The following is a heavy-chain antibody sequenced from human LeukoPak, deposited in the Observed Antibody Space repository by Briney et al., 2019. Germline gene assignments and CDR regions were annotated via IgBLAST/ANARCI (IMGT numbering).Heavy chain of an antibody. Sequence: GGSLRLSCAASGFTFSDYWMHWARHVPGKGLVWVSHLKSDGTNTAYADSVRGRFTISRDNAKNTLCLQMNSLRVEDTAVYYCGRGGVTAAVDIWGRGTTVTVSS. D-gene: IGHD5-18*01. V-gene: IGHV3-74*01. CDR1: GFTFSDYW. CDR3: GRGGVTAAVDI. J-gene: IGHJ6*02. CDR2: LKSDGTNT.